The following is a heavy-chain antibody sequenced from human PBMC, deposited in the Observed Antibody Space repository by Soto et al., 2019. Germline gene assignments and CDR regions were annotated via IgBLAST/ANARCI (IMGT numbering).Heavy chain of an antibody. J-gene: IGHJ4*02. CDR1: GFTFDDYM. Sequence: VKLEQPGGVVVQPGGSLRLSCAASGFTFDDYMMHWVRQAPGKGLEWLSLITWDGVTAYYSASVKGRFTISRDNSESSLYLQMDSLTTEDTALYYCGKDNNVGAIDSWGQGTLVSVSS. D-gene: IGHD1-26*01. V-gene: IGHV3-43*01. CDR3: GKDNNVGAIDS. CDR2: ITWDGVTA.